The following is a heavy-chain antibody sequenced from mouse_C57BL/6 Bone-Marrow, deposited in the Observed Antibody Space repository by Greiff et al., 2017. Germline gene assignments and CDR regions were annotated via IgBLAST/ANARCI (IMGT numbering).Heavy chain of an antibody. CDR3: ARSRSVYEYDGYAMDY. J-gene: IGHJ4*01. V-gene: IGHV1-53*01. Sequence: VQLQQPGTELVKPGASVKLSCKASGYTFTSYWMHWVKQRPGQGLEWIGNINPSNGGTNYNEKFKSKATLTVDKSSSTAYMQLSSLTSEDSAVYYCARSRSVYEYDGYAMDYWGQGTSVTVSS. CDR1: GYTFTSYW. CDR2: INPSNGGT. D-gene: IGHD2-4*01.